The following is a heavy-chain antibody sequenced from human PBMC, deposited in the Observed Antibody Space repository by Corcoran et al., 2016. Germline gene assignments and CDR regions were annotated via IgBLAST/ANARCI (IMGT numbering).Heavy chain of an antibody. J-gene: IGHJ4*02. Sequence: QAQLVQSGAEVKKPGASVKVSCRASGYTFTGNYIHWVRQAPGQGLEWMGWINPNSGVTNFAQKFQGWVTMTRDTSISTVYMELTRLTFDDTAVYHCARCVGATTPHFDYWGQGTLVTVSS. D-gene: IGHD1-26*01. V-gene: IGHV1-2*04. CDR3: ARCVGATTPHFDY. CDR2: INPNSGVT. CDR1: GYTFTGNY.